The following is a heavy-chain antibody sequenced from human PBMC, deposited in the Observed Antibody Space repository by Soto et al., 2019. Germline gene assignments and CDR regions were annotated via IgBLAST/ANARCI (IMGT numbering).Heavy chain of an antibody. J-gene: IGHJ4*02. CDR1: GFTFSSYA. Sequence: GGSLRLSCAASGFTFSSYAMHWVRQAPGKGLEWVAVISYDGSNKYYADSVKGRFTISRDNSKNTLYLQMNSLRAEDTAVYYCARVRDILTGYYPQYFDYWGQGTLVTVSS. D-gene: IGHD3-9*01. CDR3: ARVRDILTGYYPQYFDY. CDR2: ISYDGSNK. V-gene: IGHV3-30-3*01.